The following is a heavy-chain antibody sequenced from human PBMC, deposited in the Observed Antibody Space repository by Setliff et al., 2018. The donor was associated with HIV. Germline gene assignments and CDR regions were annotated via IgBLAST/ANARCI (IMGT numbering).Heavy chain of an antibody. V-gene: IGHV4-4*08. Sequence: SETLSLTCTVSGGSMSTYYWSWIRQPPGKGLEWIGHIYTSGSTNYNPSLKSRVTISIDTSRNQFSLKLTSVTATDTAVYYCAKRTFGSGRLDPWGQGTLVTVSS. D-gene: IGHD3-16*01. CDR3: AKRTFGSGRLDP. CDR1: GGSMSTYY. J-gene: IGHJ5*02. CDR2: IYTSGST.